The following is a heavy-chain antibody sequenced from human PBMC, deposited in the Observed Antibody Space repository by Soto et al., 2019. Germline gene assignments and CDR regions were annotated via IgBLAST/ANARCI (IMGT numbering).Heavy chain of an antibody. CDR2: INHSGST. Sequence: SETLSLTCAVYGGSFSGYYWSWIRQPPGKGLEWIGEINHSGSTNYNPSLKSRVTISVDTSKNQFSLKLSSVTAADTAVYYCARGGVMTTVDYGYWGQGTLVTVSS. J-gene: IGHJ4*02. D-gene: IGHD4-17*01. CDR1: GGSFSGYY. V-gene: IGHV4-34*01. CDR3: ARGGVMTTVDYGY.